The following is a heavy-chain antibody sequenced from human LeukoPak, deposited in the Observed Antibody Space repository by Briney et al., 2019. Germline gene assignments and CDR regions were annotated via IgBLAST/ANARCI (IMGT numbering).Heavy chain of an antibody. CDR2: VNSDGSST. J-gene: IGHJ6*02. CDR1: GFTFSSYW. V-gene: IGHV3-74*01. CDR3: ASVYDSSGPSSGSYGMDV. D-gene: IGHD3-22*01. Sequence: GGSLRLSCAASGFTFSSYWMHWVRQAPGKGLVWVSRVNSDGSSTTYADSVRGRFTISRDNAKNTLYLQMNSLTAEDTAVYYCASVYDSSGPSSGSYGMDVWGQGTTVTVSS.